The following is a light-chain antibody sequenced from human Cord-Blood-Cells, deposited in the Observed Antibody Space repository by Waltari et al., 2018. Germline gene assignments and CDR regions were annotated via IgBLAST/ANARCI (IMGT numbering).Light chain of an antibody. CDR3: CSYAGSSWV. CDR2: EGS. Sequence: QSALTQPASVSGSPGPSITIPCPGTSSDVGSYNLVSWYQQHPGKAPKLIIYEGSKLPSGVSNRFSGSKSGNTASLTISGLQAEDKADYYCCSYAGSSWVFGGGTKLTVL. CDR1: SSDVGSYNL. V-gene: IGLV2-23*01. J-gene: IGLJ3*02.